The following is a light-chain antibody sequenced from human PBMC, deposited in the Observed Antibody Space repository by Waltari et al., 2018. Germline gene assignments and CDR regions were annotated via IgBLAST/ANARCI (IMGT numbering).Light chain of an antibody. J-gene: IGKJ2*01. CDR2: GAS. V-gene: IGKV3-15*01. CDR1: QSVSSN. CDR3: QQYNNWPYT. Sequence: EIVTTQSTATLSVSPGERDTLSCSASQSVSSNLAWYQQKPGQAPRRLIYGASTRATGIPARFSGSGSGTEFTLTISSMQSEDFAVYYCQQYNNWPYTFGQGTKLEIK.